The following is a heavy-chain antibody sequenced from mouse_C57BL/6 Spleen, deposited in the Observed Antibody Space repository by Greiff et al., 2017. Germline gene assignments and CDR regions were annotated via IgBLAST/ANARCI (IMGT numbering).Heavy chain of an antibody. CDR3: ARGDDYTGYFDV. V-gene: IGHV3-8*01. Sequence: EVQGVESGPGLAKPSQTLSLTCSVTGYSITSDYWNWIRKFPGNKLEYMGYISYSGSTYYNPSLKNRISITRDTSKNQYYLQLNSVTTDDTATYYCARGDDYTGYFDVWGTGTTVTVSS. D-gene: IGHD2-4*01. J-gene: IGHJ1*03. CDR2: ISYSGST. CDR1: GYSITSDY.